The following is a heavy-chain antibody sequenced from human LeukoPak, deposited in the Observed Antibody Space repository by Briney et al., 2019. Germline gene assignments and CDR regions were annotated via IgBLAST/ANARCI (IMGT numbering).Heavy chain of an antibody. V-gene: IGHV3-23*01. CDR3: AKYDYGSGSSPQDY. J-gene: IGHJ4*02. CDR2: ISGSGGST. D-gene: IGHD3-10*01. CDR1: GFIFSSYA. Sequence: GGSLRLSCAASGFIFSSYAMSWVRQAPGKGLEWVSAISGSGGSTYYADSVKGRFTISRDNSKNTLYLQMNSLRAEDTAVYYCAKYDYGSGSSPQDYWGQGTLVTVSS.